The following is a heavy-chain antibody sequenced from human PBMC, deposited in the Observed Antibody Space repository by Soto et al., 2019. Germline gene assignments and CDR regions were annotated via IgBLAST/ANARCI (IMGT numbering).Heavy chain of an antibody. V-gene: IGHV3-33*01. D-gene: IGHD6-13*01. CDR2: IWYDGSKI. CDR1: GFTFSSYG. J-gene: IGHJ6*01. CDR3: ARPLEQHQLGFGMDV. Sequence: QVQLVQSGGGVVQPGGSLRLSCAASGFTFSSYGMHWVRQAPGKGLEWVAVIWYDGSKIYYADSVKGRFTISRDNSKSTLYLQMNSLRDEDTAVYYCARPLEQHQLGFGMDVWGQGSPVTVAS.